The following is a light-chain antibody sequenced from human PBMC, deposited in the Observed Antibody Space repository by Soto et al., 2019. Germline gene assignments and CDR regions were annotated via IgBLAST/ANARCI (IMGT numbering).Light chain of an antibody. V-gene: IGKV1-39*01. CDR2: AAS. CDR1: QSISSY. CDR3: QQRYSTPLT. Sequence: DIQMTQSPSSLSAFVGDRVTITCRASQSISSYLNWYQQKPGKAPKLLINAASSLQSGVPSRFSGSGSGTDFTLTISSLQPEDFATYYCQQRYSTPLTFGQGTKVEIK. J-gene: IGKJ1*01.